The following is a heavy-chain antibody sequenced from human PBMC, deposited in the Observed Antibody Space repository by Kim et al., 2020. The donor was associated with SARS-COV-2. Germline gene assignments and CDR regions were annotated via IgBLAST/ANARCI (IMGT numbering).Heavy chain of an antibody. D-gene: IGHD6-13*01. CDR3: AADQQLVRTFYHP. J-gene: IGHJ5*02. Sequence: YAQKFQERVTITRDMSTSTAYMELSSLRSEDTAVYYCAADQQLVRTFYHPWGQGTLVTVSS. V-gene: IGHV1-58*01.